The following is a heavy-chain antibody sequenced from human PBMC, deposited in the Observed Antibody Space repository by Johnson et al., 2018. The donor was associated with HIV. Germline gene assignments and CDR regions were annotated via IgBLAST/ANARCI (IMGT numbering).Heavy chain of an antibody. J-gene: IGHJ3*02. CDR1: GFTFTGSA. CDR2: IRTKAKNYAT. CDR3: SLYCNGGDCSHAFDI. V-gene: IGHV3-73*02. D-gene: IGHD2-21*02. Sequence: VQLVESGGGLVQPGGSLKLSCAASGFTFTGSAIHWVRQASGQGLEWVGRIRTKAKNYATEYGASGKGRFTISRDDSKNTAYLIMNSLKTEDTAVYYCSLYCNGGDCSHAFDIWGQGTMVTVSS.